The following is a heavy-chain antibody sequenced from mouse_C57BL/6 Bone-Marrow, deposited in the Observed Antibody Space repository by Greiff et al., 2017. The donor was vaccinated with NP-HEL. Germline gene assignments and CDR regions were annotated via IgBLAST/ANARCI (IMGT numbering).Heavy chain of an antibody. D-gene: IGHD4-1*01. CDR2: IYPRSGNT. CDR3: ARGLGPWFAY. V-gene: IGHV1-81*01. CDR1: GYTFTSYG. J-gene: IGHJ3*01. Sequence: QVHVKQSGAELARPGASVKLSCKASGYTFTSYGISWVKQRTGQGLEWIGEIYPRSGNTYYNEKFKGKATLTADKSSSTAYMELRSLTSEDSAVYFCARGLGPWFAYWGQGTLVTVSA.